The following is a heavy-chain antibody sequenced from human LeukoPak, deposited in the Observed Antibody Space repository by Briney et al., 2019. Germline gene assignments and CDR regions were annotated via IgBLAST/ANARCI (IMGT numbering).Heavy chain of an antibody. CDR2: IDPSDSYT. CDR3: ARRVSGGNYEGAFDI. V-gene: IGHV5-10-1*01. D-gene: IGHD4/OR15-4a*01. Sequence: GEPLKISCKGSGFRFTNYWINWVRQMPGKGLEWMGRIDPSDSYTNYSPSFQGHVTISADKSISTAYLQWGSLKASDTAMYYCARRVSGGNYEGAFDIWGQGTMVTVSS. CDR1: GFRFTNYW. J-gene: IGHJ3*02.